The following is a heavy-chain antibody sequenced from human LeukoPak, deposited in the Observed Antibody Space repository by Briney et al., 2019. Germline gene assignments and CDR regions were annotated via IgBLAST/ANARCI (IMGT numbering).Heavy chain of an antibody. CDR1: GYRFTSYW. CDR3: ARLGGYCSGTSCYPSHFDY. D-gene: IGHD2-2*01. CDR2: IYPSDSDI. V-gene: IGHV5-51*01. J-gene: IGHJ4*02. Sequence: GESLKISCKGSGYRFTSYWIGWVRQKPGKGLEWMGIIYPSDSDIRYSPSFQGQVTISADNPIITAYLQWSSLKASDTAVYYCARLGGYCSGTSCYPSHFDYWGQGTLVTVSS.